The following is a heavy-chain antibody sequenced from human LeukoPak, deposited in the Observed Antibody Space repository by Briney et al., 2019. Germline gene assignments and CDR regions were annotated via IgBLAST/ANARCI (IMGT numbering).Heavy chain of an antibody. D-gene: IGHD3-10*01. CDR3: ARSRYVRGVIPYYYYGMDV. Sequence: ASVKVTCKASGYTFTSYCISWVRQAPGQGLEWMGWISAYNGNTNYAQKLQGRVTMTTDTSTSTAYMELRSLRSDDTAVYYCARSRYVRGVIPYYYYGMDVWGQGTTVTVSS. V-gene: IGHV1-18*01. CDR1: GYTFTSYC. J-gene: IGHJ6*02. CDR2: ISAYNGNT.